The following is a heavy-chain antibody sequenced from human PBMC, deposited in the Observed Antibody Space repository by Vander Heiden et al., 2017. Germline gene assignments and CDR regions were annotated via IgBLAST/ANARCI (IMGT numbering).Heavy chain of an antibody. CDR2: ISSSSSTI. D-gene: IGHD4-17*01. J-gene: IGHJ4*02. Sequence: EVQLVESGGGLVQPGGSLRLSCAASGFTFSSYSMNWVRQAPGKGLEWVSYISSSSSTIYYADSVKGRFTISRDNAKNSLYLKMNSLRAEDTAVYYGARDRRFSVTTWGQGTLVTVSS. CDR3: ARDRRFSVTT. CDR1: GFTFSSYS. V-gene: IGHV3-48*01.